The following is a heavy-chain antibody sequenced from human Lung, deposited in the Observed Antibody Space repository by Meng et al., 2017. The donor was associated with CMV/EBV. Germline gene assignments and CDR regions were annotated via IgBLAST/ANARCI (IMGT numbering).Heavy chain of an antibody. CDR3: ARGSSSSWYEGSYYFAY. Sequence: SCAASGFTFSSYSMNWVRQAPGKGLEWVSSISSSSSYIYYADSVKGRFTISRDNAKNSLYLQMNSLRAEDTAVYYCARGSSSSWYEGSYYFAYWXQGTLVTVSS. CDR1: GFTFSSYS. D-gene: IGHD6-13*01. V-gene: IGHV3-21*01. J-gene: IGHJ4*02. CDR2: ISSSSSYI.